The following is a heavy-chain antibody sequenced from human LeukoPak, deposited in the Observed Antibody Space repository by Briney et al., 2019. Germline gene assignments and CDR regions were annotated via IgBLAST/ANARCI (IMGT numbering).Heavy chain of an antibody. CDR1: GYSISSGYY. J-gene: IGHJ4*02. CDR3: ARTGGGEFDY. Sequence: SETLSLTCTVSGYSISSGYYWGWIRQPPGKGLEWIGSIYHSGSTYYNPSLKSRVTISVDTSKNQFSLKLSSVTAADTAVYYCARTGGGEFDYWGQGTLVTVSS. V-gene: IGHV4-38-2*02. D-gene: IGHD1-14*01. CDR2: IYHSGST.